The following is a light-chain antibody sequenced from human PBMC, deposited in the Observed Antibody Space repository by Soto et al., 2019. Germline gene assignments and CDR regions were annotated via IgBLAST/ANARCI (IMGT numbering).Light chain of an antibody. CDR2: GAS. CDR1: QSVGSN. Sequence: EIVMTQSPATLSVSPGEGATLSCRASQSVGSNLAWYQQKPGQAPRRLIYGASTRATGVAARFSGSGSGTEFTLTISSLQSEDFAVYYCQQYNNWPRTFGQGTKVEIK. J-gene: IGKJ1*01. V-gene: IGKV3-15*01. CDR3: QQYNNWPRT.